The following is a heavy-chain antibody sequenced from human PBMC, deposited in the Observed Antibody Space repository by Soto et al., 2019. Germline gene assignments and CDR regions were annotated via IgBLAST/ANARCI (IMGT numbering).Heavy chain of an antibody. V-gene: IGHV3-30-3*01. J-gene: IGHJ4*02. Sequence: QVQLVESGGGVVQPGGSLRLSCAASGFTFSTSAMHWVRQAPGKGLEWVALISYHGSNKYYGDSVEGRFTISRDNSKNTVVLQMDSLRAEDTAAYYWARDLTKYVDYWGQGTLVTVSS. CDR2: ISYHGSNK. CDR1: GFTFSTSA. CDR3: ARDLTKYVDY. D-gene: IGHD2-8*01.